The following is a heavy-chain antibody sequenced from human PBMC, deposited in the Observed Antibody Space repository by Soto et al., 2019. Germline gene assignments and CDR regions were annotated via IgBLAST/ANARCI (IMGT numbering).Heavy chain of an antibody. J-gene: IGHJ6*02. V-gene: IGHV5-10-1*01. D-gene: IGHD6-13*01. Sequence: VAALKISCKRPGYSFTSYRISSVRQMPRKGLEWMGRIDPSDSYTNYSPSFQGHVTISADKSISTAYLQWSSLKASDTAMYYCARIPGSSWRNSYYYYGMDVWGQGTTVTVSS. CDR3: ARIPGSSWRNSYYYYGMDV. CDR1: GYSFTSYR. CDR2: IDPSDSYT.